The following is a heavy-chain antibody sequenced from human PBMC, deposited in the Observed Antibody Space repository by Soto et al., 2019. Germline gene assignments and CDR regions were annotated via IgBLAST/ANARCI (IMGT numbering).Heavy chain of an antibody. J-gene: IGHJ6*02. D-gene: IGHD3-3*01. Sequence: PGESLKISCKGSGYTFTSYAMHWVRQAPGQRLEWMGWINAGNGNTKYSQKFQGRVTITRDTSASTVYMELSSLRSEDTAVYYCARDGDFLSEDGNHHSGMDVWGQGTMVTVSS. CDR2: INAGNGNT. V-gene: IGHV1-3*01. CDR3: ARDGDFLSEDGNHHSGMDV. CDR1: GYTFTSYA.